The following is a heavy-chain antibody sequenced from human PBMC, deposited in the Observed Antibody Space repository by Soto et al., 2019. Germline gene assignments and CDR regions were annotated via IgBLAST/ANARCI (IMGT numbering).Heavy chain of an antibody. D-gene: IGHD2-15*01. Sequence: SVKVSCKASGGTFSSYTISWVRQAPGQGLEWMGRIIPILGIANYAQKFQGRVTITADKSTSTAYMELSSLRSEDTAVYYCAITQVVAAPGEYFQHWGQGTLVTVSS. V-gene: IGHV1-69*02. CDR2: IIPILGIA. CDR3: AITQVVAAPGEYFQH. J-gene: IGHJ1*01. CDR1: GGTFSSYT.